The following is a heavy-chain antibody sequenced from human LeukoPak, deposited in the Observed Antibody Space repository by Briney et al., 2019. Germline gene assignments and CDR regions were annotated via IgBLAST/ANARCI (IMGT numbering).Heavy chain of an antibody. CDR3: TTNYDILTGYYQFDY. CDR1: GFTFSNAW. Sequence: PGGSLRLSCAASGFTFSNAWMSWVRQAPGKGLEWVGRIKSKTDGGTTDYAAPVKGRFTISRDDSKNTLYLQMNSLKTEDTAVYYCTTNYDILTGYYQFDYWGQGTLVTVSS. J-gene: IGHJ4*02. D-gene: IGHD3-9*01. V-gene: IGHV3-15*01. CDR2: IKSKTDGGTT.